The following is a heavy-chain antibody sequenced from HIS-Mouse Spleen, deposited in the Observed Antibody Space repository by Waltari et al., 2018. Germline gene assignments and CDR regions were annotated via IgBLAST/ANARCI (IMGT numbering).Heavy chain of an antibody. J-gene: IGHJ2*01. CDR2: IYYSGST. Sequence: QLQLQESGPGLVKPSETLSLTCTVSGGSISSSSYYWGWIRQPPGKGLEWIGGIYYSGSTSYNRSLKSRVTISVDTSKNQFSLKLSSVTAADTAVYYCAREIPYSSSWYDWYFDLWGRGTLVTVSS. CDR3: AREIPYSSSWYDWYFDL. V-gene: IGHV4-39*07. CDR1: GGSISSSSYY. D-gene: IGHD6-13*01.